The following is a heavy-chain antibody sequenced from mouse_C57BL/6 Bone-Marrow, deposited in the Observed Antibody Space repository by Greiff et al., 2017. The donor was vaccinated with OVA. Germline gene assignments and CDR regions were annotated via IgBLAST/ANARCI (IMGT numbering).Heavy chain of an antibody. CDR3: ARHYDYDHYYAMDY. J-gene: IGHJ4*01. CDR1: GFTFSSYT. Sequence: DVTLVESGGGLVKPGGSLKLSCAASGFTFSSYTMSWVRQTPEKRLEWVATISGGGGNTYYPASVKGRFTISRDNAKNTLYLKMDSLRSEDTALYYCARHYDYDHYYAMDYWGQGTSVTVSS. D-gene: IGHD2-4*01. CDR2: ISGGGGNT. V-gene: IGHV5-9*01.